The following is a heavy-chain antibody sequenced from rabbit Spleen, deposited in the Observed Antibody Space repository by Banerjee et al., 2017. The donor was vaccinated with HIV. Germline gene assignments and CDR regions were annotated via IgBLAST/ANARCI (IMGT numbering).Heavy chain of an antibody. CDR1: GFDFSKYG. D-gene: IGHD5-1*01. Sequence: QLVESGGGLVQPGGSLKLSCKASGFDFSKYGVSWVRQAPGKGLEWIAYIYPDYGSTNYASWVNGRFTISLDNAQNTVFLQMTSLTASDTATYICARDLVTVIGWNFNLWGPGTLVTVS. CDR2: IYPDYGST. CDR3: ARDLVTVIGWNFNL. V-gene: IGHV1S47*01. J-gene: IGHJ4*01.